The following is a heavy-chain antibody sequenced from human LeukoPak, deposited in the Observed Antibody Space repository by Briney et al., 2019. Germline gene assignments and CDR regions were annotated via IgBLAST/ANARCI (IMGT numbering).Heavy chain of an antibody. CDR3: ARQLSSSWYPNWSDP. Sequence: SETLSLTCTVSGYSISSGYYWGWIRQPPGKGLEWIGSIYHSGSTYYNPSLKSRVTISVDTSKNQFSLKLSSVTAADTAVYYCARQLSSSWYPNWSDPWGQRTLVTVSS. CDR2: IYHSGST. V-gene: IGHV4-38-2*02. J-gene: IGHJ5*02. CDR1: GYSISSGYY. D-gene: IGHD6-13*01.